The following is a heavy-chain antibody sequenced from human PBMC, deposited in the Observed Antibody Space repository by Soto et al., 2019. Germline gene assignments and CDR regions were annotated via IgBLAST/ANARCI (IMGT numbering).Heavy chain of an antibody. Sequence: EVQLLESGGGLVQPGGSLRLSCAASGFTFSSYGMSWVRQAPGKGLQWVAGISGSGGSTYYADSVKGRFTISRDNSKNTRYLQMTVLRAEDTAGYYCARAAGYCPCGTCFDYWGQGTLVTVSS. CDR3: ARAAGYCPCGTCFDY. CDR2: ISGSGGST. CDR1: GFTFSSYG. J-gene: IGHJ4*02. V-gene: IGHV3-23*01. D-gene: IGHD2-8*02.